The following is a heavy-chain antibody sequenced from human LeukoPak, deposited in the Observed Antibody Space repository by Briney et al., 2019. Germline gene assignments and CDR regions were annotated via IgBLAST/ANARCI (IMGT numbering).Heavy chain of an antibody. CDR2: ISGSGGST. CDR3: ANLYSSSGDY. Sequence: PGGSLRLSCAASGFTFSSYGMSWVRQAPGKGLEWVSAISGSGGSTYYADSVKGRFTISRDNSKNTLYLQMNSLRAEDTAVYYCANLYSSSGDYWGQGTLVTVSS. CDR1: GFTFSSYG. D-gene: IGHD6-13*01. J-gene: IGHJ4*02. V-gene: IGHV3-23*01.